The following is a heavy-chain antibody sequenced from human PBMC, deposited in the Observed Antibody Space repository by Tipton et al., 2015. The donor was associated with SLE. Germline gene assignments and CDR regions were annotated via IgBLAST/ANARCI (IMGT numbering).Heavy chain of an antibody. V-gene: IGHV4-38-2*01. Sequence: TLSLTCAVSGYSISSGYYWGWIRQPPGKGLEWIGSIYYSGSTYYNPSLKSRVTISVDTSKNQFSLKLSSVTAADTAVYYCAKHRYWFDPWGQGTLVTVSS. CDR2: IYYSGST. CDR1: GYSISSGYY. CDR3: AKHRYWFDP. J-gene: IGHJ5*02.